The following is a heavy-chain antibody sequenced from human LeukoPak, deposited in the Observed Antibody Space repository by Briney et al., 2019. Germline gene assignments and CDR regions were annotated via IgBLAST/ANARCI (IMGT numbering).Heavy chain of an antibody. V-gene: IGHV3-30*04. CDR2: LSFDGAHK. J-gene: IGHJ4*02. CDR3: VRARAGGLDY. CDR1: GFTFRHYA. D-gene: IGHD3-16*01. Sequence: GGSLRLSCAASGFTFRHYAVHWVRQAPGRGLEWVAVLSFDGAHKYYAESVKGRFTISRDNSNNTLFLQMDSLRIEDTALYYCVRARAGGLDYWGQGTLITVSS.